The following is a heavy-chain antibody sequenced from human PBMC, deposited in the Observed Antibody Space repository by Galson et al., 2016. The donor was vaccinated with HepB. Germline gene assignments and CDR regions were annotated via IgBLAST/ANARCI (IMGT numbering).Heavy chain of an antibody. V-gene: IGHV3-30*18. CDR2: ISYDGSHQ. J-gene: IGHJ6*04. D-gene: IGHD2-2*01. CDR3: AKDGCTSCVYYYYGVDV. CDR1: GLTFSSYG. Sequence: SLRLSCAASGLTFSSYGMHWVRQAPGKGLEWVAAISYDGSHQYYADSVKGRFTISRDSPKNTLFLQMNSLRAEDTAVYYCAKDGCTSCVYYYYGVDVWGKGTTVTVSS.